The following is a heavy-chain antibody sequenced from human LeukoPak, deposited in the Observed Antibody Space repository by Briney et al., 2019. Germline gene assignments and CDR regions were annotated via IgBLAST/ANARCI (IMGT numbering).Heavy chain of an antibody. CDR2: ISYDGSNK. CDR3: AREGLPDYYYYYGMDV. Sequence: GGSLRLSCAASGFTFSSYEMNWVRQAPGKGLEWVAVISYDGSNKYYADSVKGRFTISRDNSKNTLYLQMNSLRAEDTAVYYCAREGLPDYYYYYGMDVWGQGTTVTVSS. V-gene: IGHV3-30-3*01. CDR1: GFTFSSYE. J-gene: IGHJ6*02.